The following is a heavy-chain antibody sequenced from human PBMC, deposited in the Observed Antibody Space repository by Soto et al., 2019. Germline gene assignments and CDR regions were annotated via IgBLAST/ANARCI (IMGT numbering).Heavy chain of an antibody. J-gene: IGHJ3*01. V-gene: IGHV4-59*11. Sequence: QVQLQESGPGLAKPSETLSLTCTVSGGSISNHYWNWIRQPPGKGLEWIGYIYYSGSTNYNPSLKSRVTLSLDTSKNHFSLRLNSVTAADTAVYYCARDYQDSSGSFAFDLWGQGTMVTVSS. CDR1: GGSISNHY. CDR2: IYYSGST. CDR3: ARDYQDSSGSFAFDL. D-gene: IGHD3-22*01.